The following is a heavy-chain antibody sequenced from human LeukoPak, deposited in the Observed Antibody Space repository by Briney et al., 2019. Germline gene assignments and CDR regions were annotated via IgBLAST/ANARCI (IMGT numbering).Heavy chain of an antibody. CDR1: GGSISSYY. J-gene: IGHJ6*03. CDR3: ARNLPQVAAGSATCYYMDV. CDR2: IYYSGST. V-gene: IGHV4-59*01. Sequence: SETLSLTCTVSGGSISSYYWSWIRQPPGKGLEWIGYIYYSGSTNYNPSLKSRVTISVDTSKNQFSLKLSSVTAADTAVYYCARNLPQVAAGSATCYYMDVWGKGTTVTVSS. D-gene: IGHD6-13*01.